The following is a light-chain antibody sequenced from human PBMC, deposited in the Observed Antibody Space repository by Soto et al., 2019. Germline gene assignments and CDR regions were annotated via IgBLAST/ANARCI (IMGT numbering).Light chain of an antibody. CDR1: QSVSSY. V-gene: IGKV3-11*01. CDR2: DAS. J-gene: IGKJ2*01. Sequence: IVLTQSPATVSLSPGDTATLSCRASQSVSSYLAWYQQKPGQAPRLLIYDASNRATGIPARFSGSGSGTDFTLTIGSLEPEDFAVYYCQQRSNWPRTFGQGTKVEIK. CDR3: QQRSNWPRT.